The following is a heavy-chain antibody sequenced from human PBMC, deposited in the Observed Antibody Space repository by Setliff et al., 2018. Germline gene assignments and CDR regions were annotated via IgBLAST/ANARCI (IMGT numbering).Heavy chain of an antibody. J-gene: IGHJ4*02. Sequence: SETLSLTCAVSGYSISSGHYWGWIRQPPGKGLEWIGSIYHSGSTYYNPSLKSRVTISVDTSKNQFSLKLSSVTAADTAVYYCARLGITMISFFDYWGQGTLVTVSS. V-gene: IGHV4-38-2*01. CDR1: GYSISSGHY. CDR2: IYHSGST. CDR3: ARLGITMISFFDY. D-gene: IGHD3-22*01.